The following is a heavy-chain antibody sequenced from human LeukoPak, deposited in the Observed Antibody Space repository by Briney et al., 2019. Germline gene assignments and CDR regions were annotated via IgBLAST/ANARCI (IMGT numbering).Heavy chain of an antibody. D-gene: IGHD1-20*01. V-gene: IGHV3-74*01. CDR3: LRDLNWSLDQ. CDR1: GFTFSNYM. J-gene: IGHJ4*02. Sequence: GGSLRLSCAASGFTFSNYMMHWVRQAPGKGLVWVSRIKSDGITITYADSVKGRFTISRDNAKNTLYLQMNSLRAEDTAVYYCLRDLNWSLDQWGQGTLATVSS. CDR2: IKSDGITI.